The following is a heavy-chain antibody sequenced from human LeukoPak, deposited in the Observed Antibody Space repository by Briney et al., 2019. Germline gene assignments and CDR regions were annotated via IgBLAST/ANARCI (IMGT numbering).Heavy chain of an antibody. Sequence: GGPLRLSCAASGFTFTDFYMSWIRQAPGKGLEWLSDISRSSTDTNYADSVKGRFTISRDNAKNSLFLQLNSLKAEDTAVYYCARKTYYYDSGSYSKSYYFDYWGQGTLVTVSS. D-gene: IGHD3-10*01. CDR2: ISRSSTDT. CDR3: ARKTYYYDSGSYSKSYYFDY. V-gene: IGHV3-11*06. CDR1: GFTFTDFY. J-gene: IGHJ4*02.